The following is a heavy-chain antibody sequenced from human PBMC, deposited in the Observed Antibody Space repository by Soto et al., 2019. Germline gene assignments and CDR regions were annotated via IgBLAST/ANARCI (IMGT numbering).Heavy chain of an antibody. CDR1: GFTFSSYG. D-gene: IGHD3-22*01. Sequence: QVQLVESGGGVVQPGRSLRLSCAASGFTFSSYGMHWVRQAPGKGLEWVAVIWYDGSNKYYADSVKGRFTISRDNSKNTLYLQRNSLRAEDTAVYYCARDPGDYYDSSGYSYDAFDIWGQGTMVTVSS. CDR3: ARDPGDYYDSSGYSYDAFDI. J-gene: IGHJ3*02. V-gene: IGHV3-33*01. CDR2: IWYDGSNK.